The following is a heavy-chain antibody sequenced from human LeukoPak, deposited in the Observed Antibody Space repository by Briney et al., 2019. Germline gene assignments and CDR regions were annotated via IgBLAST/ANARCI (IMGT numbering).Heavy chain of an antibody. CDR2: INWNGGST. CDR1: GFTFDDLG. V-gene: IGHV3-20*04. J-gene: IGHJ4*02. Sequence: GGSLRLSCAASGFTFDDLGMSWVRQVPGKGLEWVSGINWNGGSTGYADSVKGRFTISRDNAKNSLYLQKNSLRAEDTALYYCAAGDRNGWYFDYWGQGTLVTVSS. D-gene: IGHD6-19*01. CDR3: AAGDRNGWYFDY.